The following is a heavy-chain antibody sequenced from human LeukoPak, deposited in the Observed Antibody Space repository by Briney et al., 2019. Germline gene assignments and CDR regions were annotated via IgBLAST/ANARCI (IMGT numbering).Heavy chain of an antibody. CDR1: GGSISSSSYY. CDR2: IYYSGST. Sequence: PSETLSLTCTVSGGSISSSSYYWGWIRQPPGKGLEWIGSIYYSGSTYYNPSLKSRVTISVDTSKNQFSLKLSSVTAADTAVYYCARIRRSITMVRGVIDYFDYWGQGTLVTVSS. V-gene: IGHV4-39*01. CDR3: ARIRRSITMVRGVIDYFDY. D-gene: IGHD3-10*01. J-gene: IGHJ4*02.